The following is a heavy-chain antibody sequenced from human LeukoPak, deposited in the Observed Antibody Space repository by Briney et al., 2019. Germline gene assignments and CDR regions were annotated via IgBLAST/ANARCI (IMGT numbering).Heavy chain of an antibody. Sequence: SETLSLTCTVSGGSISSSSYYWGWIRQPPGKGLEWIGSIYYSGSTNYNPSLKSRVTISLDTSKNQFSLKLSSVTAADTAVYYCARAKHQGSIFGPFDYWGQGTLVTVSS. D-gene: IGHD3-3*01. CDR2: IYYSGST. CDR1: GGSISSSSYY. CDR3: ARAKHQGSIFGPFDY. V-gene: IGHV4-39*07. J-gene: IGHJ4*02.